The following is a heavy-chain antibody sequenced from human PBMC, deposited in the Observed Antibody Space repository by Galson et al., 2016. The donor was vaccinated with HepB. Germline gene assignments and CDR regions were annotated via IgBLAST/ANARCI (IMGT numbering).Heavy chain of an antibody. CDR3: AREQSSSWSPFDY. CDR2: VRVFDGHA. V-gene: IGHV1-18*01. CDR1: GYTFATHG. D-gene: IGHD6-13*01. J-gene: IGHJ4*02. Sequence: SVKVSCKASGYTFATHGISWVRQAPGEGLEWMGWVRVFDGHADSAQKFQDRVSFTADTSTNTAYMELRSLTYDDTAVYFCAREQSSSWSPFDYWGQGTLVAASS.